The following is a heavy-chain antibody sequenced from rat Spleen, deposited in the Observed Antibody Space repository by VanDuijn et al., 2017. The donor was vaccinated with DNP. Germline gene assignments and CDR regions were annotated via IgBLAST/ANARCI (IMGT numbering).Heavy chain of an antibody. CDR3: ASENYFAMDA. Sequence: EVKLVESGGGLVQPGRSLKLSCAASGFNFNDYWMGWVRQAPGKGLEWIGEINKDSSTINYSPSLKNKFTISRDNVQNTLYLQMNKLVSEDTAVYYWASENYFAMDAWGQGTSVTVSS. CDR1: GFNFNDYW. CDR2: INKDSSTI. J-gene: IGHJ4*01. V-gene: IGHV4-2*01.